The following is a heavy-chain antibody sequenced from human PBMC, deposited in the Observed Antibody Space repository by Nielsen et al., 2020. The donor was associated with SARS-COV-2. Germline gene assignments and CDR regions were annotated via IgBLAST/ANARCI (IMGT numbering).Heavy chain of an antibody. J-gene: IGHJ6*03. Sequence: SETLSLTCAVSGGSVSSNDWWTWVRQSPGKGLEWIGEVSHSGSTNYSPSLESRVTLSMDKSRRQFSLRLTSVSAADTAVYFCARGDLVVVPSPLLGLGPIFYYFYLDVWGKGTSVIVSS. V-gene: IGHV4-4*02. CDR2: VSHSGST. D-gene: IGHD2-2*02. CDR3: ARGDLVVVPSPLLGLGPIFYYFYLDV. CDR1: GGSVSSNDW.